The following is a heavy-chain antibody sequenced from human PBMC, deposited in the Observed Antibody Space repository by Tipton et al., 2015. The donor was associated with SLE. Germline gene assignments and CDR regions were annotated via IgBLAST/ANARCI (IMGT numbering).Heavy chain of an antibody. CDR2: VYYSGST. D-gene: IGHD1-26*01. J-gene: IGHJ4*02. CDR3: ARDTLGGLDY. CDR1: GDSISANSYH. V-gene: IGHV4-39*07. Sequence: GLVKPSETLSLICTVSGDSISANSYHWGWVRQPPGKGLEWIGNVYYSGSTYYSASLRSRVTISLDRSKNHFSLTLNSVTAADTAVYYCARDTLGGLDYWGQGTLVTVSS.